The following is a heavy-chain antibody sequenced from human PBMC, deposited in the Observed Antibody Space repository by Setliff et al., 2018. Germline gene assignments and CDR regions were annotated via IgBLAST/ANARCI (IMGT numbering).Heavy chain of an antibody. D-gene: IGHD2-15*01. CDR1: GFTFSSYS. CDR2: ISSSSSYI. Sequence: GSLRLSCAASGFTFSSYSMNWVRHAPGKGLEWVSSISSSSSYIYYADSVKGRFTISRDNAKNSLYLQMNSLRAEDTAVYYCARESVAATYNWFDPWGQGTLVTVPQ. CDR3: ARESVAATYNWFDP. V-gene: IGHV3-21*01. J-gene: IGHJ5*02.